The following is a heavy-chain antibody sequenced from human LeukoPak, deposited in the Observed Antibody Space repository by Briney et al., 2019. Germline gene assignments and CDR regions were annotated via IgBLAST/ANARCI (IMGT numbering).Heavy chain of an antibody. CDR3: AKDQWLFY. CDR1: GFTFSSYG. V-gene: IGHV3-30*18. J-gene: IGHJ4*02. D-gene: IGHD6-19*01. Sequence: GGSLRLSCAASGFTFSSYGMHWVRQAPGKGLEWVAVISYDGSNKYYADSVKGRFTISRDNSKNTLYLQMNGLRAEDTAVYYCAKDQWLFYWGQGTLVTVSS. CDR2: ISYDGSNK.